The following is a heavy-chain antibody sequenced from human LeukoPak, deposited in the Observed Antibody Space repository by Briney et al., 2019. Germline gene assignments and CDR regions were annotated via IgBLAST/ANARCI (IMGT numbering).Heavy chain of an antibody. D-gene: IGHD3-10*01. CDR3: AKDVGVILYDY. CDR1: GFTFSHYA. J-gene: IGHJ4*02. CDR2: ISDSGGDT. V-gene: IGHV3-23*01. Sequence: GGSLRLSCATSGFTFSHYAMAWVRQAPGKGLEWVSTISDSGGDTHYADSVKGRFAISRDNSRNTLYLQMNSLRAEDTAVYYCAKDVGVILYDYWGQGTLVTVS.